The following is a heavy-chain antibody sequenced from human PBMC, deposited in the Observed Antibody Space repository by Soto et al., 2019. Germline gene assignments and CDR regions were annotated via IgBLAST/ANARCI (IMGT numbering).Heavy chain of an antibody. CDR1: GFTFSRVS. CDR3: ARDTRSSGWYSPWYYYYYYGMDV. D-gene: IGHD6-19*01. Sequence: GGSLRLSCEASGFTFSRVSMNWVRQAPGKGLEWVAVIWYDGSNKYYADSVKGRFTISRDNSKNTLYLQMNSLRAEDTAVYHCARDTRSSGWYSPWYYYYYYGMDVWGQGTTVTVSS. V-gene: IGHV3-33*08. CDR2: IWYDGSNK. J-gene: IGHJ6*02.